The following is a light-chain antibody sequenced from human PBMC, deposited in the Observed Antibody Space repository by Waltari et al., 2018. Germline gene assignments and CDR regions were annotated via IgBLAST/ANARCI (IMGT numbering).Light chain of an antibody. CDR3: QSYDNRLSAWV. J-gene: IGLJ3*02. V-gene: IGLV1-40*01. Sequence: QSALTQPPSVSGAPGQRVTISCTGSRSNLGAGYAVHRYQQLPRTAPQLLIHGNSNRPSGVPDRFSGSKSGTSASLAITGLQAEDEADYYCQSYDNRLSAWVFGGGTKLTVL. CDR1: RSNLGAGYA. CDR2: GNS.